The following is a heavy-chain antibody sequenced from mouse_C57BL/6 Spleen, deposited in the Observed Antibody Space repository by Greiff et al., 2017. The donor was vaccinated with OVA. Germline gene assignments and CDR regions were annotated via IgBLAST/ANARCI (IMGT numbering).Heavy chain of an antibody. J-gene: IGHJ4*01. V-gene: IGHV1-18*01. D-gene: IGHD3-2*02. CDR1: GYTFTDYN. Sequence: VQLQQSGPELVKPGASVKIPCKASGYTFTDYNMDWVKQSHGKSLEWIGDINPNNGGTIYNQKFKGKATLTVDKSSSTDYMELRSLTSEDSAVYYCARADSSGYYAMDYWGQGTSVTVSS. CDR3: ARADSSGYYAMDY. CDR2: INPNNGGT.